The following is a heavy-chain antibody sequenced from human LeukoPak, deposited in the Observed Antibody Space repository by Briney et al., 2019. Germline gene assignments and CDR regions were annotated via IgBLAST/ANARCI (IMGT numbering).Heavy chain of an antibody. J-gene: IGHJ4*02. CDR2: INPNSGGT. D-gene: IGHD6-6*01. Sequence: ASVKVSCKASGYTFTSYGISWVRQAPGQGLEWMGWINPNSGGTNYAQKFQGRVTMTRDTSISTAYMELSRLRSDDTAVYYCAREMYSSSSVDYWGQGTLVTVSS. CDR1: GYTFTSYG. CDR3: AREMYSSSSVDY. V-gene: IGHV1-2*02.